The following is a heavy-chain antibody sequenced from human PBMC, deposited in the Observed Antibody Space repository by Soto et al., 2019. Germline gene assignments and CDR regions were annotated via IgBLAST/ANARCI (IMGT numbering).Heavy chain of an antibody. CDR3: ARGHIAAQPDY. J-gene: IGHJ4*02. CDR1: GGSISSGGYY. V-gene: IGHV4-31*03. D-gene: IGHD6-6*01. CDR2: IYYSGST. Sequence: ASETLSLTCTVSGGSISSGGYYWSWIRQHPGKGLEWIGYIYYSGSTYYNPSLKSRVTISVDTSKNQFSLKLSSVTAEDTAVYYCARGHIAAQPDYWGQGTLVTVS.